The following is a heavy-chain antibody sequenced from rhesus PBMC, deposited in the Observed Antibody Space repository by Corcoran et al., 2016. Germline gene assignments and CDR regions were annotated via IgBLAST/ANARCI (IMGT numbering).Heavy chain of an antibody. CDR2: RNGNSGST. CDR1: GASISSNW. J-gene: IGHJ2*01. Sequence: QVQLQESGPGLVKPSETLSLTCTVSGASISSNWWNWIRQPPGKGLVWIGERNGNSGSTDYNPPLKSRVTISKGASKNQFSLKLSSVTAADTAVYFCARDRVGYFDLWGPGTPITISS. CDR3: ARDRVGYFDL. D-gene: IGHD2-21*01. V-gene: IGHV4-80*01.